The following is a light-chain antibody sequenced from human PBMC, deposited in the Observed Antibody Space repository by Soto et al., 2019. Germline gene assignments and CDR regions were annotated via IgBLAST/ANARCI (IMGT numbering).Light chain of an antibody. J-gene: IGLJ1*01. CDR3: QTYDSSLSGYV. Sequence: QSVLTQPPSVSVAPGQRFTMSCTGSSSNIGARYDVHWYQQLPGTAPKLLISGNSNRPSGVPDRFSGSKSGTSASLAITGLQAEDEADYYCQTYDSSLSGYVFGTGTKVTVL. CDR2: GNS. CDR1: SSNIGARYD. V-gene: IGLV1-40*01.